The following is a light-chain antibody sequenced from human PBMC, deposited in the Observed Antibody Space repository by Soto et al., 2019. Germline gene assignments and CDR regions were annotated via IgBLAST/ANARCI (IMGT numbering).Light chain of an antibody. CDR3: QQRTNWPLT. CDR1: QSVSSY. Sequence: EIVLTQSPATLSLSPGERATLSCRASQSVSSYLVWYQQKPGQAPRLLIYDASNRATGIPARFSCSGSGTDFTLTISSLEPEDFAVYYCQQRTNWPLTFGGGTKVEIK. V-gene: IGKV3-11*01. CDR2: DAS. J-gene: IGKJ4*01.